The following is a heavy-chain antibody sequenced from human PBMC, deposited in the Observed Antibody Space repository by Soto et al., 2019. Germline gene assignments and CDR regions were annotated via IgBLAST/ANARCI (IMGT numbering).Heavy chain of an antibody. CDR2: IIPILGIA. CDR3: ARYVQQGAFDY. J-gene: IGHJ4*02. CDR1: GGTFSSYT. D-gene: IGHD3-16*01. V-gene: IGHV1-69*02. Sequence: QVQLVQSGAEVKKPGSSVKVSCKASGGTFSSYTISWVRQAPGPGLEWMGRIIPILGIANYAQKFQGRVTITADKSTSTAYMELSSLRSEETSVSYCARYVQQGAFDYWGQGTLVTVSS.